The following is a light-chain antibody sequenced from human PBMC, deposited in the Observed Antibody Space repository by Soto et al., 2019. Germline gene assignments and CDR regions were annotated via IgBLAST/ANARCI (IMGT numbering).Light chain of an antibody. CDR1: QGISKY. Sequence: DIQMTQSPSSLSASVGDRVTITCRASQGISKYLAWYQQKPGKVPTLLIYAASTLQSGVPSRFSGSGSGTHFTLTISSLQPEDVATYYFQKYNSAPQTFGQGTKVEIK. J-gene: IGKJ1*01. CDR2: AAS. CDR3: QKYNSAPQT. V-gene: IGKV1-27*01.